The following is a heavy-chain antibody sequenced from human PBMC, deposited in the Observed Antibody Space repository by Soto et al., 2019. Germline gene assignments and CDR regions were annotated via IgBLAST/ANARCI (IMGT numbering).Heavy chain of an antibody. D-gene: IGHD3-10*01. CDR1: GGSISSSSYY. CDR3: ARLSTITMVRGVIKRTYYYYGMDV. CDR2: IYYSWST. V-gene: IGHV4-39*01. J-gene: IGHJ6*02. Sequence: SGTLSLTCTVSGGSISSSSYYWGWIRQPPGKGQEWIGSIYYSWSTYYNPSLKSRVTISVDTSKNQFSLKLSSVTAADTAVYYCARLSTITMVRGVIKRTYYYYGMDVWGQGTTVTVSS.